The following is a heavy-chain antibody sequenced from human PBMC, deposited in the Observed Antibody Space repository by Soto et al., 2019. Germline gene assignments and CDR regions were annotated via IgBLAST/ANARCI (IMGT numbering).Heavy chain of an antibody. CDR1: GFTFSNAW. J-gene: IGHJ4*02. CDR2: IKSKTDGGTT. V-gene: IGHV3-15*07. CDR3: TTTEYCSGGSCYLLY. D-gene: IGHD2-15*01. Sequence: GGSLRLSCAASGFTFSNAWMNWVRQAPGKGLEWVGRIKSKTDGGTTDYAAPVKGRFTISRDDSKNTLYLQMNSLKTEDKAVYYCTTTEYCSGGSCYLLYWGQGTLVTVSS.